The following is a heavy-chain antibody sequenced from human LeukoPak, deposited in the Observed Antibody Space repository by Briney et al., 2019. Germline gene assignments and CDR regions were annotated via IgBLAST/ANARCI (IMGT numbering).Heavy chain of an antibody. V-gene: IGHV1-58*01. Sequence: SVKVSCKASGFTFTSSAVQWVRQARGQRLEWMGWIVVGSGNTNYAQNFQERVTITEDTSTDTAYMELSSLRSEDTAVYYCATSRQVWWLQPFDYWGQGTLVTVSS. D-gene: IGHD1-26*01. CDR1: GFTFTSSA. CDR2: IVVGSGNT. CDR3: ATSRQVWWLQPFDY. J-gene: IGHJ4*02.